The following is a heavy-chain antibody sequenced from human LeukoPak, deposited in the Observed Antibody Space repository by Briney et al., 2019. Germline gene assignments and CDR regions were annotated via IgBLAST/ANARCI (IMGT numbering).Heavy chain of an antibody. J-gene: IGHJ4*02. CDR2: INHSGST. Sequence: SETLSLTCAVYGGSFSGYYWSWIRQPPGKGLEWIGEINHSGSTNYNPSLKSRVTISVDTSKNQFSLKLSSVTAADTAVYYCARGACSSTSCYTFRFDYWDQGTLVTVSS. CDR3: ARGACSSTSCYTFRFDY. D-gene: IGHD2-2*02. CDR1: GGSFSGYY. V-gene: IGHV4-34*01.